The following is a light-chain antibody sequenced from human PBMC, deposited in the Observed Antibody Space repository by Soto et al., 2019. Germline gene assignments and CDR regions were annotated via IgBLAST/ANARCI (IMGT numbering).Light chain of an antibody. CDR1: QSVSSY. Sequence: IVLTQSPATLSFSPGEIATLSCRASQSVSSYLAWYQQKPGQAPRLLIYDASNRATGIPARFSGSGSGTDFTLTISSLEPEDFAVYYCQQYGSSLTFGQGTRLEIK. CDR2: DAS. V-gene: IGKV3-11*01. J-gene: IGKJ5*01. CDR3: QQYGSSLT.